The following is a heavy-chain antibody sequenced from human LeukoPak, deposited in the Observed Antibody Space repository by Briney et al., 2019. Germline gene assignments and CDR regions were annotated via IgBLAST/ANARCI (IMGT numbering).Heavy chain of an antibody. CDR2: INPNNGDT. CDR3: ARQSVGYGSGSYLP. Sequence: ASVKVSCKASGYTITGYYIHWVRQAPGQGPEWMGRINPNNGDTNSAQKFQGRITMTRDTSINTAYMELSRLRSDDTAVYYCARQSVGYGSGSYLPWGQGTLVTVSS. J-gene: IGHJ5*02. D-gene: IGHD3-10*01. V-gene: IGHV1-2*06. CDR1: GYTITGYY.